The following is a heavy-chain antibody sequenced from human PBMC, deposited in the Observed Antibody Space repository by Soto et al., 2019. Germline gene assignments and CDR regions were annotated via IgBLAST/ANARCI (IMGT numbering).Heavy chain of an antibody. CDR2: IIPIFGTA. CDR3: ARVLTPYSSSWYYYYGMDV. V-gene: IGHV1-69*01. J-gene: IGHJ6*02. CDR1: GGTFSSYA. D-gene: IGHD6-6*01. Sequence: ASVKVSCKASGGTFSSYAISWVRQAPGQGLGWMGGIIPIFGTANYAQKFQGRVTITADESTSTAYMELSSLRSEDTAVYYCARVLTPYSSSWYYYYGMDVWGQGTTVTVSS.